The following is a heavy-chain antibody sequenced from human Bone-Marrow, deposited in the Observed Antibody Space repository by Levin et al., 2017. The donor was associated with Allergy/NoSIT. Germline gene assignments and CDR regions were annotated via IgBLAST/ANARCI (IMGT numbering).Heavy chain of an antibody. Sequence: PSETLSLTCAASGFTFSTYAMNWVRQAPGKGLECVSVISGSGGSTYYADSVNGRFSISRDNSKNTLYLQMNSLRAEDTAVYYCAKGGISRGNNYDYNAQDSWGEGNLVTVSS. J-gene: IGHJ4*02. D-gene: IGHD4-23*01. CDR3: AKGGISRGNNYDYNAQDS. CDR2: ISGSGGST. CDR1: GFTFSTYA. V-gene: IGHV3-23*01.